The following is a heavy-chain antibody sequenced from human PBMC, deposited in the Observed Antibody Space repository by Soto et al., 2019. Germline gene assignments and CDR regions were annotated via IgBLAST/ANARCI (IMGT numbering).Heavy chain of an antibody. CDR3: ARHGAYSYWPDY. CDR2: INAGNGNT. J-gene: IGHJ4*02. Sequence: ASVKASCKASGYTFTRYAMHWVRHAPGQRLEWMGWINAGNGNTKYSQKFQGRVTITRDTSASTAYMELSSLRSDDTAIYYCARHGAYSYWPDYWGQGTLVTGSS. CDR1: GYTFTRYA. D-gene: IGHD4-4*01. V-gene: IGHV1-3*01.